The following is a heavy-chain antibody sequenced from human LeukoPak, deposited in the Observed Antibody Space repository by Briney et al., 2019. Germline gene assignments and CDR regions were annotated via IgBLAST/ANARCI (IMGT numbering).Heavy chain of an antibody. Sequence: GGSLRLSCAASGFTVSSIYMVWVRQAPGKGLEWVSVTYTGGNSYYADSVKGRFIISRDDAKNSLYLQMNSLRDEDTAVYYCARDSGHHYDQLDCWGQGTLVTVSS. CDR1: GFTVSSIY. CDR2: TYTGGNS. CDR3: ARDSGHHYDQLDC. V-gene: IGHV3-53*01. J-gene: IGHJ4*02. D-gene: IGHD3-22*01.